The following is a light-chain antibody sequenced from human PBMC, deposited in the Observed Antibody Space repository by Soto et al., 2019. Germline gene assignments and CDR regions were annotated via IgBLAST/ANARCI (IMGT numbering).Light chain of an antibody. V-gene: IGLV2-14*01. Sequence: QCLLTQPASASGPPGKSASISCTGSNSDVGGYDYVSWYQQHPGKAPKLILYEVKNRPSGVSNHFSGSKSGNAASLIISGLQADDEADYYCSSYSTPSTLVFGSGTKVTV. CDR3: SSYSTPSTLV. CDR2: EVK. CDR1: NSDVGGYDY. J-gene: IGLJ1*01.